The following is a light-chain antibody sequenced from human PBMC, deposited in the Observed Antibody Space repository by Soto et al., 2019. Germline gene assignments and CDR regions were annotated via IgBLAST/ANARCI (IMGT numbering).Light chain of an antibody. CDR3: LQDINYPWT. Sequence: AIQMTQSPSSLSASIGDRVTITCRASQGIRNDLGWYQQKPGKAPKLLIYAASSLKSGVPPRFSGSGSGTDFTLAISSLQPEDSATYYCLQDINYPWTFGQGTKVDIK. CDR2: AAS. CDR1: QGIRND. J-gene: IGKJ1*01. V-gene: IGKV1-6*01.